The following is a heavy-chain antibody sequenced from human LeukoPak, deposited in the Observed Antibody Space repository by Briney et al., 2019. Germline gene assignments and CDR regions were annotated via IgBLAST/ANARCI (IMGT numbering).Heavy chain of an antibody. J-gene: IGHJ6*03. CDR2: ISSSGSTI. D-gene: IGHD3-22*01. Sequence: NPGGSLRLSCAASGFTFSDYYMSWIRQAPGKGLEWVSYISSSGSTIYYADSVKGRFTISRDNAKNSLYLQMNSLRAEDTAVYYCAGSPPGWLSLYYYYYMDVWGKGTTVTVSS. CDR3: AGSPPGWLSLYYYYYMDV. V-gene: IGHV3-11*04. CDR1: GFTFSDYY.